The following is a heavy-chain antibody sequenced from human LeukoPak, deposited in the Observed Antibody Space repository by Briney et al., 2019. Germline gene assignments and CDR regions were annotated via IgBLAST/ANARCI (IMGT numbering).Heavy chain of an antibody. D-gene: IGHD3-9*01. CDR2: ISSSSSTI. CDR1: GFTFSSYS. J-gene: IGHJ5*02. Sequence: EGSLRLSCAASGFTFSSYSMNWVRQAPGKGLEWVSYISSSSSTIYYADSVKGRFTISRDNAKNSLYLQMNSLRAEDTAVYYCARYRGPYYDILTGYYHGWFDPWGQGTLVTVSS. V-gene: IGHV3-48*01. CDR3: ARYRGPYYDILTGYYHGWFDP.